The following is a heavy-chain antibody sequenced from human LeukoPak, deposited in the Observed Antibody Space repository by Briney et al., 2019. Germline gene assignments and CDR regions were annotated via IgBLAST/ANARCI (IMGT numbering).Heavy chain of an antibody. V-gene: IGHV3-30*02. Sequence: GGSLRLSCAASGFTFSSYGMHWVRQAPGKGLEWVAVIWYDGSNKYYADSVKGRFTISRDNSKNTLYLQMNSLRAEDTAVYYCAKDRYSSGCCYFDYWGQGTLVTVSS. CDR3: AKDRYSSGCCYFDY. CDR2: IWYDGSNK. CDR1: GFTFSSYG. J-gene: IGHJ4*02. D-gene: IGHD6-19*01.